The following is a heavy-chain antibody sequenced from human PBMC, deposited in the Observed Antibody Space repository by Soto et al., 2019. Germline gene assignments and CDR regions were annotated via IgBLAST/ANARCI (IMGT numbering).Heavy chain of an antibody. V-gene: IGHV1-2*02. CDR3: ASVYVDTTMFTRDY. D-gene: IGHD5-18*01. CDR1: GYTFIGYY. J-gene: IGHJ4*02. Sequence: ASVKVSCKASGYTFIGYYIHWVRQAPGQGLEWMGWIDPNSGGTNYAQKFQGRVSMNSDTSISTAYMELSRLRSDDTAVYYCASVYVDTTMFTRDYWGQGTLVTVSS. CDR2: IDPNSGGT.